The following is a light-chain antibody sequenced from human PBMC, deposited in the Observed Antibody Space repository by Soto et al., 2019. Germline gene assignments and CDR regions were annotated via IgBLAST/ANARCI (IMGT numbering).Light chain of an antibody. CDR2: GAS. CDR3: QQYGTSPFT. Sequence: EIVLTQSPGTLSLSPGERAILSCRASQSVSSSYLAWYQQKPGQAPRLLIDGASSRATGIPDRFSGSGSGTDFTLTISRLEPEDFALYYCQQYGTSPFTFGPGTKLDI. CDR1: QSVSSSY. J-gene: IGKJ3*01. V-gene: IGKV3-20*01.